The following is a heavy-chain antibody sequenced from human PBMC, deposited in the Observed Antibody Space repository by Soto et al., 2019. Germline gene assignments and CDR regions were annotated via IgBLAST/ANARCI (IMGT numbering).Heavy chain of an antibody. Sequence: SENLSLTCSVSGDSLRNHYWSWIRQPPGSRLEWLGHIFYSGDTSSYNPSLKSRVSMSVDTSKNQFSLKLRSVSADDTAVYFCARVSYFRGFDWLFAFDSWGQGALVTV. D-gene: IGHD3-9*01. V-gene: IGHV4-59*11. CDR3: ARVSYFRGFDWLFAFDS. CDR2: IFYSGDT. CDR1: GDSLRNHY. J-gene: IGHJ4*02.